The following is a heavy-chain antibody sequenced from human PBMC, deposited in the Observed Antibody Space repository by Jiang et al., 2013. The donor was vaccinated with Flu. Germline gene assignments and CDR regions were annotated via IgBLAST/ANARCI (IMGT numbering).Heavy chain of an antibody. D-gene: IGHD3-22*01. CDR2: IIPIFGTG. Sequence: KKPGSSVKVSCKASGETFSSYAISWVRQAPGQGLEWMGGIIPIFGTGNYAQKFQGRVTITADRSTSTAYMELSSLRSEDTAVYYCARGPDSTTYYYFYWGQGTLVTVSS. V-gene: IGHV1-69*06. J-gene: IGHJ4*02. CDR1: GETFSSYA. CDR3: ARGPDSTTYYYFY.